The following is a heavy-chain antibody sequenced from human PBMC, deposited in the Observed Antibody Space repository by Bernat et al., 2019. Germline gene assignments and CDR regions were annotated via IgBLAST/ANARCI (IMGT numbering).Heavy chain of an antibody. CDR3: ARGAGDYWYFDL. Sequence: EVQLVESGGGLVQPGGSLRLSCAASGFTFSSYDMHWVRQATGKGLEWVSAIGTAGDTYYPGSVKGRFTSSRENAKNSLYIQMNSLRAGDAAVYYCARGAGDYWYFDLWGRGTLVTVSS. J-gene: IGHJ2*01. CDR2: IGTAGDT. CDR1: GFTFSSYD. D-gene: IGHD7-27*01. V-gene: IGHV3-13*04.